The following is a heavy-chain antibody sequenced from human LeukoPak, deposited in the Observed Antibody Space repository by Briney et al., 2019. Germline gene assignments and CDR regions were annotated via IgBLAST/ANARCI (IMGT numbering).Heavy chain of an antibody. CDR1: GYTLTELS. J-gene: IGHJ4*02. V-gene: IGHV1-24*01. CDR2: FDPEDGET. CDR3: ATLRLPLGYCSGGSCLRDSYYFDY. D-gene: IGHD2-15*01. Sequence: ASVKVSCKVSGYTLTELSMHWVRQAPGKGLEWMGGFDPEDGETIYAQKFQGRVTMTEDTSTDTAYMELSSLRPEDTAVYYCATLRLPLGYCSGGSCLRDSYYFDYWGQGTLVTVSS.